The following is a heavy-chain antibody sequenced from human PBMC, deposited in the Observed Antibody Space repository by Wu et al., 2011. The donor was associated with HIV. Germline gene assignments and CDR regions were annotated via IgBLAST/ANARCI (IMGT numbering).Heavy chain of an antibody. Sequence: QSGAEVKKPGASVKVSCKASGYTFTGYYMHWVRQAPGQGLEWMGWINPNSGGTNYAQKFQGRVTMTRDTSISTAYMELSRLRSDDTAVYYCARDPYSSSFYYYYFMDVWGKGPQSPSP. D-gene: IGHD6-6*01. CDR1: GYTFTGYY. V-gene: IGHV1-2*02. CDR2: INPNSGGT. J-gene: IGHJ6*03. CDR3: ARDPYSSSFYYYYFMDV.